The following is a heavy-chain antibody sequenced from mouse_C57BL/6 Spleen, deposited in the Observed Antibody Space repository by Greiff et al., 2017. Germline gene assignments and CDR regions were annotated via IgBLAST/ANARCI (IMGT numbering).Heavy chain of an antibody. CDR2: IDPETGGT. Sequence: QVQLQQSGAELVRPGASVTLSCKASGYTFTDYEMHWVKQTPVHGLEWIGAIDPETGGTAYNQKFKGKAILTADKSSSTAYMELRSLTYEGSAVYYCASGGSFYVDYWGQGTTLTVSS. J-gene: IGHJ2*01. V-gene: IGHV1-15*01. CDR1: GYTFTDYE. CDR3: ASGGSFYVDY.